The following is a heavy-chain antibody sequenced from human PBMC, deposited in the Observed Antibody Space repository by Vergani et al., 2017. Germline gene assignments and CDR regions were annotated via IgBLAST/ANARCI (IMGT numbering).Heavy chain of an antibody. D-gene: IGHD3-9*01. CDR1: GFIFSSYS. CDR2: ISSSSSYI. CDR3: ARLGQRYFDWLPKTYWYFDL. Sequence: EVQLVESGGGLVKPGGSLRLSCAASGFIFSSYSMNWVRQAPGKGLEWVSSISSSSSYIYYADSVKGRFTISRDNAKNSLYLTMDSLRAEDTAVYYCARLGQRYFDWLPKTYWYFDLWGRGTLVTVSS. J-gene: IGHJ2*01. V-gene: IGHV3-21*01.